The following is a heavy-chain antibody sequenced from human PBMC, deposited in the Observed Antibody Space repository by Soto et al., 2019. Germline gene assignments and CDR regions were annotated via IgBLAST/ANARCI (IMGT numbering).Heavy chain of an antibody. D-gene: IGHD3-10*01. Sequence: ESGGGLVQPGGSLRLSCAASGFTFSSYAMSWVRQAPGKGLEWVSAISGSGGSTYYADSVKGRFTISRDNSKNTLYLQMNSLRAEDTAVYYCAKASMVRGGYYYYYMDVWGKGTTVTVSS. V-gene: IGHV3-23*01. J-gene: IGHJ6*03. CDR1: GFTFSSYA. CDR3: AKASMVRGGYYYYYMDV. CDR2: ISGSGGST.